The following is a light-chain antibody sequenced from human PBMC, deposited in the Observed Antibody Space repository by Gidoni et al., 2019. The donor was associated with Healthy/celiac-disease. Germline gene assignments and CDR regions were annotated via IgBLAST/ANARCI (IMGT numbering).Light chain of an antibody. V-gene: IGKV3-20*01. Sequence: EIVLTQSPDTLSLSPGERATLSCRASQSVSANYLVWYQHKPGQPPRFLLYGASNRATGVPGRCSGSGSGTDFTLTISSLEPEDFGVYYCQQYGGSPPVTFXQXTRLEIK. CDR2: GAS. J-gene: IGKJ5*01. CDR3: QQYGGSPPVT. CDR1: QSVSANY.